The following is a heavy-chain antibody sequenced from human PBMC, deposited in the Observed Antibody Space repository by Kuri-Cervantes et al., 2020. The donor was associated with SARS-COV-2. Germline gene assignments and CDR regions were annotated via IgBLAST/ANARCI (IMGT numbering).Heavy chain of an antibody. CDR3: ARSGDYGGYYFDY. CDR1: GASISSSTYY. J-gene: IGHJ4*02. D-gene: IGHD4-23*01. CDR2: IYESGDT. Sequence: SETLSLTCTVSGASISSSTYYWGWIRQSPGKGLEWLGSIYESGDTYYSSSLKSRLSLSVDTSKNQFSLKLSSVTAADTAVYYCARSGDYGGYYFDYWGQGTLVTVSS. V-gene: IGHV4-39*01.